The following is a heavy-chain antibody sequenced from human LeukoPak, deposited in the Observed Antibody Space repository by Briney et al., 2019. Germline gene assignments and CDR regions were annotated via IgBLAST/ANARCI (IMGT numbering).Heavy chain of an antibody. D-gene: IGHD2-2*01. Sequence: SETLSLTCTVSGDSISNDNYYWGWIRQPPGKGLEWIGSIYYSGSAYYNLSLNTRVTISVDTSKNQFSLKVRSVTAADTAVYYCARQGRYQLLFDVDSWAPGTLVTVSS. CDR3: ARQGRYQLLFDVDS. CDR1: GDSISNDNYY. J-gene: IGHJ4*02. CDR2: IYYSGSA. V-gene: IGHV4-39*01.